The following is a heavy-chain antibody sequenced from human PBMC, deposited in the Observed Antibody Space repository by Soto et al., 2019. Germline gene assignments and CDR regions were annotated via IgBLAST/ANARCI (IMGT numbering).Heavy chain of an antibody. CDR1: GFNFSDYY. D-gene: IGHD3-10*01. J-gene: IGHJ6*02. Sequence: QVQLVESGGGLVKPGGSLRLSCAASGFNFSDYYMSWIRQAPGKGLEWVSYISSSSSYTNYADSVKGRFTISRDNAKNSLYLQMNSLRGEDTAVYYCARDRTSITMVRGVTGGNYYGMDVWGQGTTVTVSS. CDR3: ARDRTSITMVRGVTGGNYYGMDV. CDR2: ISSSSSYT. V-gene: IGHV3-11*06.